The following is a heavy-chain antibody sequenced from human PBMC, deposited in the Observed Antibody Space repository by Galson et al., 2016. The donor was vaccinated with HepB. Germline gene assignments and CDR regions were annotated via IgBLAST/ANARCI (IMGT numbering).Heavy chain of an antibody. CDR1: GFTFNDAW. V-gene: IGHV3-15*01. Sequence: SLRLSCAVSGFTFNDAWMTWVRQAPGKGLEGVGHIKTVGDGGTTDYAPPVTGRYTISRDGSENTLYLQMNSLKTEATAVYYCCKLDMTCYYGMDVWGQGTTVTVSS. CDR3: CKLDMTCYYGMDV. J-gene: IGHJ6*02. CDR2: IKTVGDGGTT. D-gene: IGHD3-9*01.